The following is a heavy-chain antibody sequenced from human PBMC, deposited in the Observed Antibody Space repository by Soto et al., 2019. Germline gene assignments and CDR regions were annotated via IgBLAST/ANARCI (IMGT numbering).Heavy chain of an antibody. CDR1: GFSVATTGVG. CDR3: AHIDYADNLKRPLDY. D-gene: IGHD4-17*01. J-gene: IGHJ4*02. CDR2: IYWNDDK. Sequence: QITLKESGPTLVKPTATLTLTCTFSGFSVATTGVGVGWVRQPPGKALEFLAVIYWNDDKRYSPSLRNRLIIPKDPTKNHVVLKMTDIDPVDTATDYGAHIDYADNLKRPLDYGGEGTPVTFSP. V-gene: IGHV2-5*01.